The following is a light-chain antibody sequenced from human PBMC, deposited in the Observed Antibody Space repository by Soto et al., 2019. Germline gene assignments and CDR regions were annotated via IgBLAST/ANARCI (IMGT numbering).Light chain of an antibody. CDR1: SSDVGGYNY. J-gene: IGLJ1*01. V-gene: IGLV2-14*03. CDR2: DVT. Sequence: QSVLTQPASVSGSPGQSISISCTGTSSDVGGYNYVSWYQHHPGKAPKLIIYDVTNRPSGVSNPFSGTKSGNTASLTISGLQPEEEADYYCSSDTTSNTRQIVFGTGTKLTV. CDR3: SSDTTSNTRQIV.